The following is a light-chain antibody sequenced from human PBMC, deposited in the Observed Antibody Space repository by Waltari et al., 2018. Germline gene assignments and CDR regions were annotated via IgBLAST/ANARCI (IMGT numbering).Light chain of an antibody. V-gene: IGKV1-33*01. CDR3: QQYDNLLT. Sequence: DIQMTQSPSSLSASVGYRVTITCQASQDISNYLNWYQQKPGKAPKHLIYDASNLEPGVPSRFSGSGSGTDFTFTISSLQPEDIATYYCQQYDNLLTFGGGTKVEIK. CDR2: DAS. J-gene: IGKJ4*01. CDR1: QDISNY.